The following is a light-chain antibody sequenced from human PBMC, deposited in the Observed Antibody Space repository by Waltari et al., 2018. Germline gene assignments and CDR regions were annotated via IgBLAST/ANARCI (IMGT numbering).Light chain of an antibody. V-gene: IGLV2-14*01. CDR2: KVN. Sequence: QSALTPPASVSGSPGQSITISCTGTSSDVGFYDFVSWFQLHPGKAPKVMIYKVNNRPSGGSTRFSGSKSANTASLTISGRQAEDEADYYCSSYTRRSYWVFGGGTQLTVL. CDR3: SSYTRRSYWV. J-gene: IGLJ3*02. CDR1: SSDVGFYDF.